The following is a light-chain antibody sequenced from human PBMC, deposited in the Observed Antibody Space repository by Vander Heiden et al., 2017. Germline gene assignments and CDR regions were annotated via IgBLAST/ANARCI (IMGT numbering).Light chain of an antibody. CDR2: VGS. Sequence: IVLTQSPLSLPVTPEAPASISCRSSHSRLYTNGKNLLDWYLQKPGQSPQFLIYVGSNRASGVPDRFSGSGSGTDFTLKISRVEAEDVGVYYCMQSLQAPRTFGQGTRVEIK. V-gene: IGKV2-28*01. CDR3: MQSLQAPRT. J-gene: IGKJ1*01. CDR1: HSRLYTNGKNL.